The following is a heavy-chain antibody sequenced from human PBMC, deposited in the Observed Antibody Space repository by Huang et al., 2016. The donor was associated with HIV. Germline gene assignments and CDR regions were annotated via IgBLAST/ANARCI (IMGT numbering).Heavy chain of an antibody. D-gene: IGHD1-1*01. CDR3: TRDQVVEDRTTNALDI. Sequence: QVQLVESGGGVVQPGRSLRLSCAASGFTFSRYGMHWVRQAPGKGLGWVAVKSYDGIQEYYADSVRRRFTISRDNSEDTVYLQMNSLRPEDTAVYYCTRDQVVEDRTTNALDIWGQGTKVTVFS. J-gene: IGHJ3*02. V-gene: IGHV3-30*03. CDR1: GFTFSRYG. CDR2: KSYDGIQE.